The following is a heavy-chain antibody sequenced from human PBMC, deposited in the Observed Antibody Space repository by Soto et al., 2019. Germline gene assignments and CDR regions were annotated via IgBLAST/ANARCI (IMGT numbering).Heavy chain of an antibody. CDR1: GFTFSSYG. J-gene: IGHJ6*02. D-gene: IGHD3-10*01. Sequence: QVQLVESGGGVVQPGRSLRLSCAASGFTFSSYGMHWVRQAPGKGLEWVAVISYDGSNKYYADSVKGRFTISRDNSKNTLNLQMNSLRADDMAVYYCAKLYGSGSYLSDYYYYGMDVRGQGTTVTVSS. CDR2: ISYDGSNK. CDR3: AKLYGSGSYLSDYYYYGMDV. V-gene: IGHV3-30*18.